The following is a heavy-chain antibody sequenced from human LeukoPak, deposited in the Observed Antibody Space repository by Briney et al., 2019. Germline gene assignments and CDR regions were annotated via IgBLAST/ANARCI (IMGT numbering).Heavy chain of an antibody. CDR2: IYYSGRT. D-gene: IGHD3-10*01. V-gene: IGHV4-59*01. CDR3: ARGHGSGSYYSLPY. CDR1: GGSISSYY. Sequence: SETLSLTCTVSGGSISSYYWSWIRQPPGKGLEWIGYIYYSGRTYYNPSFRSRVTISGDTSKNQFSLKLSSVTAADTAVYYCARGHGSGSYYSLPYWGQGTLVTVSS. J-gene: IGHJ4*02.